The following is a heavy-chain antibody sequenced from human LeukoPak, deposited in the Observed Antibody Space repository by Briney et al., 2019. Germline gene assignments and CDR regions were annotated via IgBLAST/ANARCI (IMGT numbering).Heavy chain of an antibody. CDR2: INSDGSST. CDR1: GFTFSSYW. Sequence: GGSLRLSCAASGFTFSSYWMHWVRQAPGKGLVWVSRINSDGSSTSYADSVKGRFTISRDNAKNTLYLQMNSLRAEDTAVYYCAKDGRASPMKMEFDPWGQGTLVTVSS. D-gene: IGHD3-22*01. V-gene: IGHV3-74*01. CDR3: AKDGRASPMKMEFDP. J-gene: IGHJ5*02.